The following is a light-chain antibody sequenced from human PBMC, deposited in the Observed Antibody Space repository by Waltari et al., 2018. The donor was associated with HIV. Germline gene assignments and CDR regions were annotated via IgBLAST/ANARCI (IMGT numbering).Light chain of an antibody. J-gene: IGLJ2*01. CDR1: SSDVVSYYL. Sequence: QSALTQPASVSGSPGQSITISCTGTSSDVVSYYLVSWYQQHPGKAPNLMIYEVSKRPSGVSNRFSVSKSGNTASLTISGLQAEDEADYYCCSYAGSSTFVVFGGGTKLTVL. CDR2: EVS. CDR3: CSYAGSSTFVV. V-gene: IGLV2-23*02.